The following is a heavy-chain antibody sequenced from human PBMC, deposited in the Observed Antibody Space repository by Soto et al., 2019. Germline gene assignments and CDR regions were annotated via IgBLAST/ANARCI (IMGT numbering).Heavy chain of an antibody. V-gene: IGHV4-59*01. Sequence: PSETLSLTCTVSGGSISSYYWNWIRQPPGKGLEWIAYIHYSGSTSYNPSLKSRVTISVDTSKNQFSLKVSSVTAADTAVYYCAKSISAPPDDAFDIWGQGTMVTVSS. D-gene: IGHD6-6*01. CDR3: AKSISAPPDDAFDI. CDR1: GGSISSYY. CDR2: IHYSGST. J-gene: IGHJ3*02.